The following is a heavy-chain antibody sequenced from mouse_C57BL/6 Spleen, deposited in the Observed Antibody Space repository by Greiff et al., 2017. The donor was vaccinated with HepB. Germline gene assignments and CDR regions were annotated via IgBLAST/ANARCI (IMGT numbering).Heavy chain of an antibody. CDR1: GYAFSSSW. CDR3: ARRTYFDY. J-gene: IGHJ2*01. CDR2: IYPGDGDT. V-gene: IGHV1-82*01. Sequence: VQLQQSGPELVKPRASVKISCKASGYAFSSSWMNWVKQRPGKGLEWIGRIYPGDGDTNYNGKFKGKATLTADKSSSTAYMQLSSLTSEDSAVYFCARRTYFDYWGQGTTLTVSS.